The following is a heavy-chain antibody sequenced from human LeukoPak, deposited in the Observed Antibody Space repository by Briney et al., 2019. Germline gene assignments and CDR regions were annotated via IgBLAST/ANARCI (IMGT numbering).Heavy chain of an antibody. CDR2: IDPNSGDT. D-gene: IGHD2-8*01. V-gene: IGHV1-2*06. Sequence: ASVKVSCKASGYTFTGFYIHWVRQAPGQGLEWMGRIDPNSGDTNYAQKFQRRVTMTRDTSISTAYMELSRLRSDDTAVYYCARESMAFDYWGQGTLVTVSS. CDR1: GYTFTGFY. J-gene: IGHJ4*02. CDR3: ARESMAFDY.